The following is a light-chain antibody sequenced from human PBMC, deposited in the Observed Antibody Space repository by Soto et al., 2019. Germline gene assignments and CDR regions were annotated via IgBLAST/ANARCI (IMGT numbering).Light chain of an antibody. CDR1: QGVNIW. Sequence: DVQMTQSPSTLSASVGDRVTITCRASQGVNIWLAWYQQKPGRAPKLLIHRASILESGVPSRFSGSGSGTEFTLTISSLQPDDFATYYCQQYNVYWSFGPGTKLEIK. J-gene: IGKJ1*01. CDR3: QQYNVYWS. V-gene: IGKV1-5*03. CDR2: RAS.